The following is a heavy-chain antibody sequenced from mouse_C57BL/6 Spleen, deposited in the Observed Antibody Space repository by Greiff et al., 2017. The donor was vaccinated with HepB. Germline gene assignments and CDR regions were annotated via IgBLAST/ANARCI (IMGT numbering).Heavy chain of an antibody. CDR3: ATYDYDYYYAMDY. D-gene: IGHD2-4*01. Sequence: EVKLMESGGGLVKPGGSLKLSCAASGFTFSDYGMHWVRQAPEKGLEWVAYISSGSSTIYYADTVKGRFTISRDNAKNTQFLQMTSLRSEDTAMYYCATYDYDYYYAMDYWGQGTSVTVSS. CDR2: ISSGSSTI. CDR1: GFTFSDYG. J-gene: IGHJ4*01. V-gene: IGHV5-17*01.